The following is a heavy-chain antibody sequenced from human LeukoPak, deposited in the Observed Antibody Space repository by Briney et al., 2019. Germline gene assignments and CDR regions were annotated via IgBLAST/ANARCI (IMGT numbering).Heavy chain of an antibody. J-gene: IGHJ4*02. V-gene: IGHV3-23*01. CDR3: ATGTYGDYAGLDY. Sequence: GGSLRLSCAASGFTFSSYAMSWVRQAPGKGLEWVSAISGSGSGTYYADSVKGRLTISRDTSKNTLYLQMNSLRAEDTAVYYCATGTYGDYAGLDYWGQGTLVTVSS. CDR1: GFTFSSYA. D-gene: IGHD4-17*01. CDR2: ISGSGSGT.